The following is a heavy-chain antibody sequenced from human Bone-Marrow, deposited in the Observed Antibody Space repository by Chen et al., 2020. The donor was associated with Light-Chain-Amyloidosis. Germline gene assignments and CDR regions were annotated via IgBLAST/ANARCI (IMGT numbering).Heavy chain of an antibody. CDR2: IYHSGNS. J-gene: IGHJ4*02. CDR1: GYSISSGYY. CDR3: GRYELLVPAY. V-gene: IGHV4-38-2*01. D-gene: IGHD3-10*01. Sequence: QVQLQESGPGLVKPSETLSLTCDVSGYSISSGYYWGWIRQPPGKGLEWIAGIYHSGNSYYNPSLKSRVTISVDTSKNQFSLRPSVTAADTAVYYCGRYELLVPAYWGQGTLVTVSS.